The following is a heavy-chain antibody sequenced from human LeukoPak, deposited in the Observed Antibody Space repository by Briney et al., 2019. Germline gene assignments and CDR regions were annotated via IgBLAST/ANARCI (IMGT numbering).Heavy chain of an antibody. CDR3: ARGLRGYIYGPWDY. J-gene: IGHJ4*02. CDR1: GGSISSYY. CDR2: IQYSGST. Sequence: AETLSLTCTVSGGSISSYYWSWIRQPPGKGLGWIGCIQYSGSTYYNPSLKSRATISVDTSKNLFSLRLNSVTDADTALYSCARGLRGYIYGPWDYWGQGTLVTVSS. V-gene: IGHV4-59*01. D-gene: IGHD5-18*01.